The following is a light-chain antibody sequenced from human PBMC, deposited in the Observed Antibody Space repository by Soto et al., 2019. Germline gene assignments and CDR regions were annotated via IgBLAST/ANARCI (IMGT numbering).Light chain of an antibody. CDR1: QTIRSNY. Sequence: ETVLTQSPGTLSLSPGERATLSCRASQTIRSNYLAWYRQTPGQAPRLLIYGASNRATGIADRFSGSGSGTDFTLIISRLEPEEFALYYCQQYGSSPWTFGKGTKVEIK. V-gene: IGKV3-20*01. CDR3: QQYGSSPWT. CDR2: GAS. J-gene: IGKJ1*01.